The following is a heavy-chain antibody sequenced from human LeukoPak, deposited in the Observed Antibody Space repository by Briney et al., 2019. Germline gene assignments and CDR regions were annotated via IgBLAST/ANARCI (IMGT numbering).Heavy chain of an antibody. CDR3: AKSVSSGSYYNNDY. J-gene: IGHJ4*02. D-gene: IGHD3-10*01. CDR1: GFTFRSYA. CDR2: IISGGST. Sequence: GGSLRLSCAASGFTFRSYAMSWVRQAPGQGLEWVSGIISGGSTYYADSVKGRFTISRDNSKNTLYVQMNSLRAEDTAVYYCAKSVSSGSYYNNDYWGQRTLVTVSS. V-gene: IGHV3-23*01.